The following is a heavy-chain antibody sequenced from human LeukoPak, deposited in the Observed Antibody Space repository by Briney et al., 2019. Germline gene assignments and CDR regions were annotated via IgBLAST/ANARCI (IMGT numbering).Heavy chain of an antibody. J-gene: IGHJ4*02. CDR3: AKDPHIPYGDYDDVFDY. CDR1: GFTFSSYG. D-gene: IGHD4-17*01. CDR2: ISYDGSNK. Sequence: HPGRSLRLSCAASGFTFSSYGMHWVHQAPGKGLEWVAVISYDGSNKYYADSVKGRFTISRDNSKNTLYLQMNSLRAEDTAVYYCAKDPHIPYGDYDDVFDYWGQGTLVTVSP. V-gene: IGHV3-30*18.